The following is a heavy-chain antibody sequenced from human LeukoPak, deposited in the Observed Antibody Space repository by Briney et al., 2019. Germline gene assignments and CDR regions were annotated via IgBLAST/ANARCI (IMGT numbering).Heavy chain of an antibody. J-gene: IGHJ4*02. CDR2: INPNNGDT. V-gene: IGHV1-2*02. CDR1: GYTFTAQY. Sequence: ASVKVSCXASGYTFTAQYMHWVRQAPGQGLEWMGWINPNNGDTKYAQSFLGRGTMTRDTSTTTAYMELSSLRSDDTAVYFCASYPRSIPTPPFDYWGQGTLVTVSS. CDR3: ASYPRSIPTPPFDY. D-gene: IGHD2-21*01.